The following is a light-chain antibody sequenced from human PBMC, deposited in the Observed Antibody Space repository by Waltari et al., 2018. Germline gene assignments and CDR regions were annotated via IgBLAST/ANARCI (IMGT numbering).Light chain of an antibody. CDR2: AAS. J-gene: IGKJ4*01. V-gene: IGKV1-17*01. Sequence: DIQMTQSPSSLSASAGDRVTITCRASQGIRTSLNWYQQKPGKAPKRLIYAASSLESGVPSRFSGSGSGTDFTLTISSLQPEDFATYYCLQYNSNPLTFGGGTKVEIK. CDR1: QGIRTS. CDR3: LQYNSNPLT.